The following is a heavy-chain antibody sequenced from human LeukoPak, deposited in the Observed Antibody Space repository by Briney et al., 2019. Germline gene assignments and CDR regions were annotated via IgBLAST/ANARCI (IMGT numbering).Heavy chain of an antibody. Sequence: SVKVSCKASGGTFSSYAISWVREAPGQGLEWMGRIIPIFGTANYAQKFQGRVTITTDESTSTAYMELSSLRSEDTAVYYCARDFVESTTSFDYWGQGTLVTVSS. CDR1: GGTFSSYA. CDR3: ARDFVESTTSFDY. V-gene: IGHV1-69*05. J-gene: IGHJ4*02. D-gene: IGHD3-3*01. CDR2: IIPIFGTA.